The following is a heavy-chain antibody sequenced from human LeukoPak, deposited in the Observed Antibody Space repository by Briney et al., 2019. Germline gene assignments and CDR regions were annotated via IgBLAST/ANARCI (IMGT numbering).Heavy chain of an antibody. D-gene: IGHD5-18*01. CDR2: TYYSGST. J-gene: IGHJ4*02. CDR3: ARTDVDTAMVVDY. Sequence: SETLSLTCTVSGGSISSSSYYWGWIRQPPGKGLEWIGSTYYSGSTYYNPSLKSRVTISVDTSKNQFSLKLSSVTAADTAVYYCARTDVDTAMVVDYWGQGTLVTVSS. CDR1: GGSISSSSYY. V-gene: IGHV4-39*01.